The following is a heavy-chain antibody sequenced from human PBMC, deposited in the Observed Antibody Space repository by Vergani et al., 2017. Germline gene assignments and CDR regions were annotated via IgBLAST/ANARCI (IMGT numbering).Heavy chain of an antibody. J-gene: IGHJ4*02. CDR3: AEDTMVRGVIVSFDY. CDR2: IIPIFGTA. D-gene: IGHD3-10*01. CDR1: GRTFSSYA. V-gene: IGHV1-69*13. Sequence: QVQLVQSGAEVKKPGASVKVPCKASGRTFSSYAISWVRQAPGQGLEWMGGIIPIFGTANYAQKFQGRVTITADESTSTAYMELSSLRSEDTAVYYCAEDTMVRGVIVSFDYWGQGTLVTVSS.